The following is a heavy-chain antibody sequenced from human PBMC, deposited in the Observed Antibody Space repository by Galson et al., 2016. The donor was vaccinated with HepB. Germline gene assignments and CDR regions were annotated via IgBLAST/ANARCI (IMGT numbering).Heavy chain of an antibody. J-gene: IGHJ4*02. CDR3: ARGRDVVARSGVDF. D-gene: IGHD3-3*01. CDR2: IVGNGGST. V-gene: IGHV3-23*01. Sequence: SLRLSCAASGFTFSTYAMHWVRQAPGKGLEWVSAIVGNGGSTFYADSLQGRFAISRDNSKNTLYLQMKSLRAADTAIYYCARGRDVVARSGVDFWGQGTLVTVAS. CDR1: GFTFSTYA.